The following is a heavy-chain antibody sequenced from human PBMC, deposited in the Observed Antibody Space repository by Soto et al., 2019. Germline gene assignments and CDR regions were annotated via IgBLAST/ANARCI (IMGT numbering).Heavy chain of an antibody. CDR1: GFTFRSYE. CDR3: ARGANGIDRLDH. J-gene: IGHJ5*02. Sequence: EVHLVESGGGLVQAGGSLRLSCEVSGFTFRSYEMHWVRQAPGKGLEWLSYIRSSSDFIYYSDSVKGRFTISRDNANNSLYLQMNSLRAADTAIYYCARGANGIDRLDHWGQGAPVTVSS. CDR2: IRSSSDFI. V-gene: IGHV3-48*03. D-gene: IGHD5-12*01.